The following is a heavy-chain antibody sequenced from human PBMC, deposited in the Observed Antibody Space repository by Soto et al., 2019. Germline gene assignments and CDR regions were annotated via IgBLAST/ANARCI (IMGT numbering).Heavy chain of an antibody. Sequence: ASVKVSCKASGYTFTGYYMHWVRQALGQGLEWMGWINPNSGGTNYAQKFQGRVTMTRDTSISTAYMALSRLSSDDPAVYYCARGMYSRSLYGMDVWGKGTTVTVSS. CDR2: INPNSGGT. CDR3: ARGMYSRSLYGMDV. V-gene: IGHV1-2*02. CDR1: GYTFTGYY. J-gene: IGHJ6*04. D-gene: IGHD1-26*01.